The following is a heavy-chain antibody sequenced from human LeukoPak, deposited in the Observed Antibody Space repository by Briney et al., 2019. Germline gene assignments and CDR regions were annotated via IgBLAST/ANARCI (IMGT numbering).Heavy chain of an antibody. D-gene: IGHD5-12*01. Sequence: GGSLRLSCVASGFTYNTYWMSWIRQAPGKGLEWVAVISYDGSNKYYADSVKGRFTISRDNSKNTLYLQMNSLRAEDTAVYYCARDHGYSGYEEFDYWGQGILVTVSS. V-gene: IGHV3-30*03. J-gene: IGHJ4*02. CDR1: GFTYNTYW. CDR2: ISYDGSNK. CDR3: ARDHGYSGYEEFDY.